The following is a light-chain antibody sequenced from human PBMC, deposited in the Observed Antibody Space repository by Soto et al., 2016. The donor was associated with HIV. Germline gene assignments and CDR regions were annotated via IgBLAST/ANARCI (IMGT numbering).Light chain of an antibody. CDR2: QDS. CDR1: ALSKQY. V-gene: IGLV3-25*03. CDR3: QSTDRSGTFV. Sequence: SYELTQPPSVSVSPGQTARITCSGDALSKQYAYWYQQKPGQAPRVGDLQDSERPSGIPERFSGSSSGTTVTLTISEVQAEDEADYYCQSTDRSGTFVFGTGTKVTV. J-gene: IGLJ1*01.